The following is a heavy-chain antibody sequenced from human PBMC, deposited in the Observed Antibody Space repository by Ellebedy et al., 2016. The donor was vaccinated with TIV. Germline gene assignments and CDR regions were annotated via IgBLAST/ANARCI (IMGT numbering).Heavy chain of an antibody. J-gene: IGHJ4*01. CDR1: GFTFRSYW. CDR2: IDNDGSNT. D-gene: IGHD1-26*01. CDR3: SRDQDGMGGTSDY. V-gene: IGHV3-74*01. Sequence: GESLKISXAASGFTFRSYWMHWVRQVPGKGLMWVSRIDNDGSNTYYADSVKGRFTISRDNAKSTLDLQMNGLRAKDTAVYYCSRDQDGMGGTSDYWGQGTLVTVAS.